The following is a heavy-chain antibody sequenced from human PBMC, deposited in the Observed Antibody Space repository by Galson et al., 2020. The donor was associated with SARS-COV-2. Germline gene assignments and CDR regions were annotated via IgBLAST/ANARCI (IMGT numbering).Heavy chain of an antibody. CDR3: ARMADGYGGYDYGSSPFDY. V-gene: IGHV2-70*01. J-gene: IGHJ4*02. Sequence: SGLTQVKPTQTLTLTCTFSGFPLTTSGMGVTWIRQPPGKALEWPALIDWDTDKYYSTSLKTRLTISGDTSKNQVFLKMNNMDPVDTATYYCARMADGYGGYDYGSSPFDYWGQGTLVTVSS. CDR2: IDWDTDK. D-gene: IGHD5-12*01. CDR1: GFPLTTSGMG.